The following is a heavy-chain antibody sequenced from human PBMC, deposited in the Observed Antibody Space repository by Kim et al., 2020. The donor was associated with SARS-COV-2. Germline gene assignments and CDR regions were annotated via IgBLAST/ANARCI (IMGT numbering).Heavy chain of an antibody. CDR3: AKDPLAYCGGDCYVGWFDP. CDR2: ISGSGGST. D-gene: IGHD2-21*02. Sequence: GGSLRLSCAASGFTFSSYAMSWVRQAPGKGLEWVSAISGSGGSTYYADSVKGRFTISRDNSKNTLYLQMNSLRAEDTAVYYCAKDPLAYCGGDCYVGWFDPWGQGTLVTVSS. V-gene: IGHV3-23*01. J-gene: IGHJ5*02. CDR1: GFTFSSYA.